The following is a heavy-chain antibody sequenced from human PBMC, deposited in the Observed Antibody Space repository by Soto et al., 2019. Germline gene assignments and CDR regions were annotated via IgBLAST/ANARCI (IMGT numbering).Heavy chain of an antibody. J-gene: IGHJ4*02. Sequence: QVQLVQSGAEVKKPGSSVTVSCKASGGTFSSYTIRCVQQAPVQALEWMGRIMPILGIANYAQKFQGRVTIPADKSTSTAYMALSSLRSEDTAVYYCARDQGVVGGLGYWGQGTLVTVSS. CDR3: ARDQGVVGGLGY. D-gene: IGHD3-3*01. CDR1: GGTFSSYT. V-gene: IGHV1-69*08. CDR2: IMPILGIA.